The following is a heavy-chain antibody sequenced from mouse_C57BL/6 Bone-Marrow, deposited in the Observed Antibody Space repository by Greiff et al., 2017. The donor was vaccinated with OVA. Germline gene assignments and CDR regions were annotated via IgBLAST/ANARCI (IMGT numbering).Heavy chain of an antibody. Sequence: VHVKQSGPELVKPGASVKMSCKASGYTFTDYNMHWVKQSHGKSLEWIGYINPNNGGTSYNQKFKGKATLTVNKSSSTAYMELRSLTSEDSAVYYCARKAKPYWYFDVWGTGTTVTVSS. CDR2: INPNNGGT. V-gene: IGHV1-22*01. J-gene: IGHJ1*03. CDR1: GYTFTDYN. CDR3: ARKAKPYWYFDV.